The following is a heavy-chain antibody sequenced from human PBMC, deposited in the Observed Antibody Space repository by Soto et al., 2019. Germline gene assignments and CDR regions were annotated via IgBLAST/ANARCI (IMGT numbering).Heavy chain of an antibody. CDR2: IYSGGST. Sequence: GGSLRLSCAASGFTASSNYMSWVRQAPGKGLEWVSVIYSGGSTYYADSVKGRFTISRHNSKNTLYLQMNSLRAEDTAVYYCARGSESGTYYYYMDVWGKGTTVTVSS. CDR3: ARGSESGTYYYYMDV. CDR1: GFTASSNY. D-gene: IGHD6-13*01. V-gene: IGHV3-53*04. J-gene: IGHJ6*03.